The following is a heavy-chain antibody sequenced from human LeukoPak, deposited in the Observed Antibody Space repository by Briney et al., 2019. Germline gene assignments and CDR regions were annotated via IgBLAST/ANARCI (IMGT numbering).Heavy chain of an antibody. D-gene: IGHD3-10*01. Sequence: GGSLRLSCAASGFTFSSYATHWVRQAPGKGLEYVSAISSNGGSTYYANSVKGRFTISRDNSKNTLYLQMGSLRAEDMAVYYCARGFTMVRGFYYYYYMDVWSKGTTVTISS. CDR2: ISSNGGST. CDR3: ARGFTMVRGFYYYYYMDV. V-gene: IGHV3-64*01. J-gene: IGHJ6*03. CDR1: GFTFSSYA.